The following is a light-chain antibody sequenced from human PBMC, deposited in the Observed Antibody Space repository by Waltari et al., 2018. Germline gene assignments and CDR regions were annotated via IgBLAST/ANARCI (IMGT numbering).Light chain of an antibody. CDR3: QQRRRWPLT. J-gene: IGKJ4*01. Sequence: EIVLTQSPATLSLSPGERATLSCRASQTVDTYLAWYQQRPGQAPRLLIYDTSNRATGIPDRFSGSGSETDFTLTISSLDPEDFAVYYCQQRRRWPLTFGGGSKVEI. CDR2: DTS. CDR1: QTVDTY. V-gene: IGKV3-11*01.